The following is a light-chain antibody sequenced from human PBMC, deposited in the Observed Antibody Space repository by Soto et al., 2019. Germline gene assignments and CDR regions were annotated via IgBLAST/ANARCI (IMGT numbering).Light chain of an antibody. CDR2: DVT. J-gene: IGLJ6*01. CDR1: SSDVGGYNS. Sequence: QSALTQPASVSGSPGQSITISCTGTSSDVGGYNSVSWYQQHPGKAPKLILYDVTDRPSGVSYRFSGSKSGITASLTISGLQAADEADYFCSSFTSSMANVFGSGTKVTVL. CDR3: SSFTSSMANV. V-gene: IGLV2-14*01.